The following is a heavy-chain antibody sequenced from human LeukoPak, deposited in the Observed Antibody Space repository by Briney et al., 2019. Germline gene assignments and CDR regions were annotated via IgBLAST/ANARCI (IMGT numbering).Heavy chain of an antibody. J-gene: IGHJ4*02. CDR3: ARDLANTGWYTFDY. V-gene: IGHV6-1*01. CDR1: GDSVSSINGA. D-gene: IGHD6-19*01. Sequence: SQTLSLTCDISGDSVSSINGAWNWIRQSPSRGLEWLGRTYYRSKRYNEYAESMKGRMTITPDTSNNRFSLQLNSVTPDDTAVYYCARDLANTGWYTFDYWGQGTLVTVSS. CDR2: TYYRSKRYN.